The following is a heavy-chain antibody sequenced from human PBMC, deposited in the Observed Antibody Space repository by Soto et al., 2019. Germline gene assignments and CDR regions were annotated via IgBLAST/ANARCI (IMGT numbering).Heavy chain of an antibody. J-gene: IGHJ4*02. Sequence: SETLSLTCVVSGGSISVYYWSWIRQSPRQGLEWIGYVYDNGRPYYSPSLKSRVTISADTSKNQISLKLTSATAADTAVYYCARGVGSSPPRYWGRGTLVTVSS. CDR1: GGSISVYY. D-gene: IGHD3-9*01. CDR3: ARGVGSSPPRY. V-gene: IGHV4-59*01. CDR2: VYDNGRP.